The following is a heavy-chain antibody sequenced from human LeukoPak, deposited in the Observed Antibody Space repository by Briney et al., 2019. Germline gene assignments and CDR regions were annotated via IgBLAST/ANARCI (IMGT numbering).Heavy chain of an antibody. D-gene: IGHD3-10*01. CDR1: GASISSYY. Sequence: SETLSLTCTVSGASISSYYWNWIRQPPGKRLEWIGNIYNSGSTNYNPSLKSRVTISVDTSKNQFSLTLTSVTAADTAVYFCARDHFGSLDSWGQGILVTVSS. CDR3: ARDHFGSLDS. J-gene: IGHJ4*02. CDR2: IYNSGST. V-gene: IGHV4-59*01.